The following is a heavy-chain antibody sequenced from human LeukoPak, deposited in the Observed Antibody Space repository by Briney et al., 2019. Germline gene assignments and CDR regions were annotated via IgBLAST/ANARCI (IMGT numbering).Heavy chain of an antibody. CDR3: AREGLVPAALNGMDV. D-gene: IGHD2-2*01. V-gene: IGHV1-69*13. Sequence: GASVKVSCKASGGTFSSYAISWVRQAPGQGLEWMGGIIPIFGTANYAQKFQGRVTITADESTSTAYMELSSLRSEDTAVYYCAREGLVPAALNGMDVWGRGTTVTVSS. J-gene: IGHJ6*02. CDR1: GGTFSSYA. CDR2: IIPIFGTA.